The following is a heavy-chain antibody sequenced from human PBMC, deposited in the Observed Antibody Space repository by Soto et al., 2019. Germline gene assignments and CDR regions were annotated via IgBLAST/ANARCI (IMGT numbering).Heavy chain of an antibody. D-gene: IGHD1-26*01. CDR2: ISYDGSNT. V-gene: IGHV3-30*18. J-gene: IGHJ4*02. CDR1: GFTFSSYG. CDR3: AKEGGLSGSYYISSSYYFDY. Sequence: PGGSLRLSCAASGFTFSSYGMHWVRQAPGKGLELVAIISYDGSNTYYADSVKGRFTISRDNSKNTLYLQMNSLRAEDTSVYYCAKEGGLSGSYYISSSYYFDYWGQGTLVTVS.